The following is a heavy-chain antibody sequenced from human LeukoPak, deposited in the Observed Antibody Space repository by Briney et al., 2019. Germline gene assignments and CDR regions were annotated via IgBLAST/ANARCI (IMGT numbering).Heavy chain of an antibody. CDR3: ARGYYDSSGPFDY. CDR2: IYYSGST. D-gene: IGHD3-22*01. Sequence: PSETLSLTCTVSGGSISSSSYYWGWLRQPPGKGLEWIGSIYYSGSTYYNPSLKSRVTISVDMSKNQFSLKLSSVPAAGTAVYYCARGYYDSSGPFDYWGQGTLVTVSS. CDR1: GGSISSSSYY. V-gene: IGHV4-39*01. J-gene: IGHJ4*02.